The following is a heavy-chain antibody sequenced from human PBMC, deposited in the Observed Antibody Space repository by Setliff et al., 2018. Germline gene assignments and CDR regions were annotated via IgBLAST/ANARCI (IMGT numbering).Heavy chain of an antibody. CDR2: INPNSGDT. CDR3: AREVLSTVVAWDY. D-gene: IGHD4-17*01. CDR1: GYTLTELS. Sequence: ASVKVSCKVSGYTLTELSMHWVRQAPGQGLEWMGCINPNSGDTTFAQKFQGRVTITRDTSNSTDYMDLSRLTSDDTAVYYCAREVLSTVVAWDYWGQGTLVTVSS. V-gene: IGHV1-2*02. J-gene: IGHJ4*02.